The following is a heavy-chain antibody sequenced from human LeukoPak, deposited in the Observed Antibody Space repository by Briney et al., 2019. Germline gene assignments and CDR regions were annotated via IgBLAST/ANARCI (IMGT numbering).Heavy chain of an antibody. J-gene: IGHJ4*02. CDR2: ISYDGSNK. D-gene: IGHD2-2*01. CDR1: GFTFSSYG. CDR3: AKDGGTSCYFDY. Sequence: PGGSLRLSCAASGFTFSSYGMHWVRQAPCKGLEWVAVISYDGSNKYYADSVKGRFTISRDNSKNTLYLQMNSLRAEDTAVYYCAKDGGTSCYFDYWGQGTLVTVSS. V-gene: IGHV3-30*18.